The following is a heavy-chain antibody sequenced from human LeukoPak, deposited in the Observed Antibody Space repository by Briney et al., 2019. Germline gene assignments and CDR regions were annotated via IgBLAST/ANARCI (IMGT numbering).Heavy chain of an antibody. CDR1: GFTVSSNY. D-gene: IGHD3-10*01. CDR2: IYSDGTT. CDR3: ARDSFVFSGMDV. Sequence: GSLILSCTVSGFTVSSNYMSWVRQVPGKGLEWVSVIYSDGTTYNADSVKGRFTISRDNAKNSLYLQMNSLRAEDTAVYYCARDSFVFSGMDVWGKGTTVTVSS. J-gene: IGHJ6*03. V-gene: IGHV3-53*01.